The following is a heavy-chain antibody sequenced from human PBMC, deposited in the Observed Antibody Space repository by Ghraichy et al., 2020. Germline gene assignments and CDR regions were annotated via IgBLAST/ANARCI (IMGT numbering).Heavy chain of an antibody. Sequence: SETLSLTCTVSGDSISRSGYWNWIRQSPGKGLEWIGYVYYTGNSYYNPSLQSRVTVSLDTSKNQFSLRLTSVTAADTALYFCARGDILIQPVGVGVNGYDSWGPGILVTVSS. D-gene: IGHD2/OR15-2a*01. CDR1: GDSISRSGY. CDR2: VYYTGNS. J-gene: IGHJ4*02. CDR3: ARGDILIQPVGVGVNGYDS. V-gene: IGHV4-31*03.